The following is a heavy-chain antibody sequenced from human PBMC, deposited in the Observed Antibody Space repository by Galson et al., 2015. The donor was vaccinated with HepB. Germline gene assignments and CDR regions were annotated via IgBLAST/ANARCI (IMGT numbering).Heavy chain of an antibody. CDR3: ARDQRPCIRRGGCNSFYSYYGLDV. D-gene: IGHD2-15*01. J-gene: IGHJ6*02. CDR1: GFTLSGFG. CDR2: IWYDGSNK. V-gene: IGHV3-33*08. Sequence: SLRLSCAASGFTLSGFGMHWVRQAPGKGLEWVAVIWYDGSNKYYADSVRGRFTITRDNSENTVDLQMNSLRAEDTAVYYCARDQRPCIRRGGCNSFYSYYGLDVWGQGTTVIVSS.